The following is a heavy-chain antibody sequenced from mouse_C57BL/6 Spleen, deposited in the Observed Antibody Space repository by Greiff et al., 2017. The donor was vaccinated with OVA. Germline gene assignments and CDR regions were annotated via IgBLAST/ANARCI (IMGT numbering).Heavy chain of an antibody. CDR1: GFTFNTYA. J-gene: IGHJ3*01. CDR2: IRRKSSNYAT. Sequence: EVMLVESGGGLVQPKGSLKLSCAASGFTFNTYAMHWVRQAPGKGLEWVARIRRKSSNYATYYADSVKDRFTISRNDSQSMHYLQMNNLKTEDTAMYCCVRDGLEAWFAYWGQGTLVTVSA. CDR3: VRDGLEAWFAY. V-gene: IGHV10-3*01. D-gene: IGHD4-1*01.